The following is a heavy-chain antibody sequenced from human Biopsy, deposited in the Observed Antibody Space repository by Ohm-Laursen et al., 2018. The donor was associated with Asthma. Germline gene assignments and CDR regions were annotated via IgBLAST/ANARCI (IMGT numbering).Heavy chain of an antibody. D-gene: IGHD3-9*01. Sequence: ASVKVSCKASGYTFINYAIHWVRQAPGQRLEWMGWINAGNGNTKYSQKVQGRVTITRDTSASTACMDLSSLRSEDTAVYYCARTYYDFLTGQVNDAFAMWGQGTMVTVSS. CDR2: INAGNGNT. J-gene: IGHJ3*02. V-gene: IGHV1-3*01. CDR1: GYTFINYA. CDR3: ARTYYDFLTGQVNDAFAM.